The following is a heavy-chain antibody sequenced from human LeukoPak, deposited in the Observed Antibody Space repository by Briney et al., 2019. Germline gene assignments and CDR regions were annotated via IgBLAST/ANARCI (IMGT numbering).Heavy chain of an antibody. CDR3: ARDRAARYFDY. CDR2: IWYDGSKK. Sequence: PGRSLRLSCAASGFTFSNYGMHRVRQAPGKGLEWVAVIWYDGSKKYYADAVKGRLTISRDNSKNMLYLDMNSLRAEDTAVYYCARDRAARYFDYWGQGTLVTVSS. CDR1: GFTFSNYG. J-gene: IGHJ4*02. V-gene: IGHV3-33*01.